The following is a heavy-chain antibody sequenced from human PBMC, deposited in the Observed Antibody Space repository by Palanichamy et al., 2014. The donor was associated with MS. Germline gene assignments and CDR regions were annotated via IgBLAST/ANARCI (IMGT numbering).Heavy chain of an antibody. CDR2: ISSNGGST. CDR1: GFTFSSYA. Sequence: EVQLVESGGGLVQPGGSLRLSCSASGFTFSSYAMHWVRQAPGKGLEYVSAISSNGGSTYYADSVKGRFTISRDNSKNTLYLQMSSLRAEDTAVYHCVKDLTAMVALYYYYGMDVWGQGTTVTVSS. V-gene: IGHV3-64D*06. J-gene: IGHJ6*02. CDR3: VKDLTAMVALYYYYGMDV. D-gene: IGHD5-18*01.